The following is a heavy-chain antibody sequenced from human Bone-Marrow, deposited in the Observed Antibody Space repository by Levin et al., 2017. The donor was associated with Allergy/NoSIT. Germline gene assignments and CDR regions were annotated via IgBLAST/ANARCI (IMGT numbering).Heavy chain of an antibody. CDR3: TTEAYDSITTGGQAIDY. D-gene: IGHD3-3*01. Sequence: GESLKISCAASGITFSNAWMSWVRQAPGKGLEWVGRVKSKTDGGTIDYAAPVKGRFAISRDDSNNKVYLQMNSLKTEDTAVYYCTTEAYDSITTGGQAIDYWGQGTLVTVSS. J-gene: IGHJ4*02. CDR1: GITFSNAW. V-gene: IGHV3-15*01. CDR2: VKSKTDGGTI.